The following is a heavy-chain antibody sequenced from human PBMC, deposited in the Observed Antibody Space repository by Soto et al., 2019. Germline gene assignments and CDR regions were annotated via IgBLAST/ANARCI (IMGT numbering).Heavy chain of an antibody. CDR1: GGTFSSYA. J-gene: IGHJ6*02. CDR2: IIPIFGTA. V-gene: IGHV1-69*13. D-gene: IGHD4-4*01. CDR3: ARGDSNSLYYYYGMDV. Sequence: SVKVPCKASGGTFSSYAISWVRQAPGQGLEWMGGIIPIFGTANYEQKFQGRVTITADESTSTAYMELSSLRSEDTAVYYCARGDSNSLYYYYGMDVWGQGTTVTVSS.